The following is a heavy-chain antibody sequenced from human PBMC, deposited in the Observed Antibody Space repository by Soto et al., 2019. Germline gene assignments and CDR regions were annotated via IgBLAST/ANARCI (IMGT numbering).Heavy chain of an antibody. CDR1: GFTFSSYG. Sequence: QVQLVESGGGVVQPGRSLRLSCAASGFTFSSYGMHWVRQPPGKGLEWVAVIWYDGSNKYYADSVKGRFTISRDNSKNTLYLQMNSLRAEDTAVYYCAREVSGWLQWYNWFDPWGQGTLVTVSS. D-gene: IGHD5-12*01. V-gene: IGHV3-33*01. CDR2: IWYDGSNK. J-gene: IGHJ5*02. CDR3: AREVSGWLQWYNWFDP.